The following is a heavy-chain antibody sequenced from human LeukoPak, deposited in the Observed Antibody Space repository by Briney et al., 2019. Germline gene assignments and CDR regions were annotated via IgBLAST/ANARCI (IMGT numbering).Heavy chain of an antibody. J-gene: IGHJ3*02. CDR1: GGTFSSYA. D-gene: IGHD3-9*01. CDR3: ARDRQNYFDWRIDAFDI. V-gene: IGHV1-69*13. Sequence: GASVKVSCKASGGTFSSYAISWVRQAPGQGLKWMGGIIPIFGTANYAQKFQGRVTITADESTSTAYMELSSLRSEDTAVYYCARDRQNYFDWRIDAFDIWGQGTMVTVSS. CDR2: IIPIFGTA.